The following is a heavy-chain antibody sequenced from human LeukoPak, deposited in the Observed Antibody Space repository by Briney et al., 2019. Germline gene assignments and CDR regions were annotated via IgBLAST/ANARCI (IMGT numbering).Heavy chain of an antibody. V-gene: IGHV4-4*02. J-gene: IGHJ4*02. CDR1: GDSISSSHW. CDR2: IYHSGNT. D-gene: IGHD1-26*01. Sequence: KPSETLSLTCAVSGDSISSSHWWSWVRQSPGKGLEWIGEIYHSGNTNYNPSLKSRVAISLDKSSSQFSLRLTSVTAADTAMYFCAREEMPGKFDYWGQGILVTVSS. CDR3: AREEMPGKFDY.